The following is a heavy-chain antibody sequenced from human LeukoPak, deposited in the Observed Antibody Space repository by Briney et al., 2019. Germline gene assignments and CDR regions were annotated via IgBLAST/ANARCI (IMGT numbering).Heavy chain of an antibody. V-gene: IGHV4-59*01. Sequence: SETLSLTCTVSGGSISSYYWSWIRQPPGKGLECIGYIYYSGSTNYNPSLKSRVTISVDTSKNQFSLKLSSVTAADTAVYYCARDGYSYGYYFDYWGQGTLVTVSS. CDR1: GGSISSYY. J-gene: IGHJ4*02. CDR2: IYYSGST. D-gene: IGHD5-18*01. CDR3: ARDGYSYGYYFDY.